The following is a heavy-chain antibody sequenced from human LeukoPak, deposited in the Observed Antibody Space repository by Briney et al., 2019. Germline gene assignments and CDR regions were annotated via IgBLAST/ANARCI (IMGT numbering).Heavy chain of an antibody. D-gene: IGHD2-21*01. J-gene: IGHJ4*02. CDR3: ARAFKYSMSGYYFDY. Sequence: GGSLRLSCAASGFTFDDYGMSWLRQAPGKGLELVSGINWNGGSTGYADSVKGRFTTSRDNAKNSLYLQMDSLRAEETALYYCARAFKYSMSGYYFDYWGQGTLVTVSS. V-gene: IGHV3-20*04. CDR2: INWNGGST. CDR1: GFTFDDYG.